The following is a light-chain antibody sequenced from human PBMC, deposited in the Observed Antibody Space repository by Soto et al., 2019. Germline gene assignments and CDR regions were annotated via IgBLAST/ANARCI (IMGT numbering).Light chain of an antibody. CDR2: EVT. CDR3: TSFAAGNANV. Sequence: QSALTQPPSASGSPGQSVTISCTGTSSDVGGYNHVSWYQQHPGKAPKLMIYEVTKRPSGVPDRFSGSKSGNTASLTVSGLQAEDDADYHCTSFAAGNANVFGTGTKLTVL. V-gene: IGLV2-8*01. CDR1: SSDVGGYNH. J-gene: IGLJ1*01.